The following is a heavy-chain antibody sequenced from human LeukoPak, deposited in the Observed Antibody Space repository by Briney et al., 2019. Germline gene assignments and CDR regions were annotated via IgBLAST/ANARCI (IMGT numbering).Heavy chain of an antibody. J-gene: IGHJ5*02. CDR3: ARDQGYDFWSGYRWFDP. D-gene: IGHD3-3*01. CDR2: IIPIFGTA. Sequence: SVKVSCKASGGTFSSYAISWVRQAPGQGLEWMGGIIPIFGTANYAQKFQGRVTITADESTSTACMELSSLRSEATAVYYCARDQGYDFWSGYRWFDPWGQGTLVTVSS. V-gene: IGHV1-69*01. CDR1: GGTFSSYA.